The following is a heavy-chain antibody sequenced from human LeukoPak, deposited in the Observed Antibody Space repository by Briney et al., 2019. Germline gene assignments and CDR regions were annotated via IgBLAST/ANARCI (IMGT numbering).Heavy chain of an antibody. J-gene: IGHJ4*02. CDR2: IYPGDSDT. D-gene: IGHD5-12*01. CDR1: GYSFTTYW. V-gene: IGHV5-51*01. Sequence: GESLKISCKSSGYSFTTYWIGWVRQMPGKGLEWMGIIYPGDSDTRYSPSFQGQVTISADKSISTAYLQWSSLKASDTAMYYCARQNSGYDSYFDYWGQGTLVTVSS. CDR3: ARQNSGYDSYFDY.